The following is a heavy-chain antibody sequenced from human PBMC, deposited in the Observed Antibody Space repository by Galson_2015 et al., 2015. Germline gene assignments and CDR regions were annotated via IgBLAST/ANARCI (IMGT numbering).Heavy chain of an antibody. CDR1: GGSFSGYY. D-gene: IGHD5-24*01. J-gene: IGHJ4*02. CDR2: ISYDGSNK. CDR3: AGVEMATIL. Sequence: LSLTCAVYGGSFSGYYWSWVRQAPGKGLEWVAVISYDGSNKYYADSVKGRFTISRDNSKNTLYLQMNSLRAEDTAVYYCAGVEMATILWGQGTMVTVSS. V-gene: IGHV3-30*03.